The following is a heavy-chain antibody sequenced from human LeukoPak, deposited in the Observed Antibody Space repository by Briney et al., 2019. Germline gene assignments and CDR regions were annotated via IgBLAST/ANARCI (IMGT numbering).Heavy chain of an antibody. V-gene: IGHV4-4*02. Sequence: PSGTLSLTCAVSGGSISSSNWWSWVRQPPGKGLEWIGEIYHSGSTNYNPSLKSRVTISVGKSKNQFSLKLSSVTAADTAVYYCARLYYDILTGYSYYFDYWGQGTLVTVSS. CDR3: ARLYYDILTGYSYYFDY. J-gene: IGHJ4*02. CDR1: GGSISSSNW. CDR2: IYHSGST. D-gene: IGHD3-9*01.